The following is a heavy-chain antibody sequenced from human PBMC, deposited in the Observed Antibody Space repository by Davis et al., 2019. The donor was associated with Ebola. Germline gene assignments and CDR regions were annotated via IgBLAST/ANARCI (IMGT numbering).Heavy chain of an antibody. CDR2: ISYDGSNK. J-gene: IGHJ4*02. CDR1: GFTFSSYG. Sequence: GGSLRLSCAASGFTFSSYGMHWVRQAPGKGLEWGAVISYDGSNKYYADSVKGRFTISRDNSKNTLYLQMNSLRAEDTAVYYCAKVARGVWGQGTLVTVSS. CDR3: AKVARGV. D-gene: IGHD3-10*01. V-gene: IGHV3-30*18.